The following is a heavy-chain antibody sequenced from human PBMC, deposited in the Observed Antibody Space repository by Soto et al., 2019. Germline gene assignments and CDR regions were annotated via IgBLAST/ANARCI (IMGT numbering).Heavy chain of an antibody. J-gene: IGHJ5*02. CDR2: IFHSGAK. CDR3: ARRGERAVANNCFDT. Sequence: VQLRESGPGLVKPSETLSITCSVAGGSVSSGGYYWGWIRQTPGKGLEWIASIFHSGAKYYNPSLKHRVRIYVDTSQNDFFLKLSPSTALDKASYYCARRGERAVANNCFDTWGQGVLVTVSS. V-gene: IGHV4-39*02. D-gene: IGHD6-19*01. CDR1: GGSVSSGGYY.